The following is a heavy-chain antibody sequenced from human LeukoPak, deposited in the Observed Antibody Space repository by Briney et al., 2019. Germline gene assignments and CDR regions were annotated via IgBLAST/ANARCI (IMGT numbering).Heavy chain of an antibody. CDR2: IYYSGST. Sequence: SETLSLTCTVSGGSISSYYWSWIRQPPGKGLEWIGYIYYSGSTNYNPSLKSRVTISVDTSKNQFSLKLSSVTAADTAVYYCARHMPGSGSGSYYPDYYYYYGMDVWGQGTTVTVSS. V-gene: IGHV4-59*08. CDR3: ARHMPGSGSGSYYPDYYYYYGMDV. D-gene: IGHD3-10*01. CDR1: GGSISSYY. J-gene: IGHJ6*02.